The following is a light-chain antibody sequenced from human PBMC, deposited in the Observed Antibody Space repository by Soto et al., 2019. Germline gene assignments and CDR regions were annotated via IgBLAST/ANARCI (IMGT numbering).Light chain of an antibody. CDR3: ETWDSSLSAGV. J-gene: IGLJ2*01. Sequence: QAVVTQPPSVSAAPGQKVTISCSGSSSNIGNNYVSWYQQLPGTAPKLLIYEYNKRPSGIPDRFSGSKSGTSATLGITGLQTGDEADYYCETWDSSLSAGVFGGGTKVTVL. CDR1: SSNIGNNY. V-gene: IGLV1-51*02. CDR2: EYN.